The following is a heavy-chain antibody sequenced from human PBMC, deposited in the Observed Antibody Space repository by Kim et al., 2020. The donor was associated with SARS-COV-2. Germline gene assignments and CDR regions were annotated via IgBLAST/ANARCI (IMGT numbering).Heavy chain of an antibody. Sequence: LTSRVTISVDTSKNQFSLKLSSVTAADTAVYYCARDRRYYYDSSGYYDYWGQGTLVTVSS. J-gene: IGHJ4*02. V-gene: IGHV4-59*01. CDR3: ARDRRYYYDSSGYYDY. D-gene: IGHD3-22*01.